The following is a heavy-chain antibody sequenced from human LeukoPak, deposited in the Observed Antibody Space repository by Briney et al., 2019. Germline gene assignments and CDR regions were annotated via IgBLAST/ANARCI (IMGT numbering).Heavy chain of an antibody. CDR1: GYTFTSYD. CDR3: ARGGYYGSGRRRKINWFDP. CDR2: MNPNSGNT. D-gene: IGHD3-10*01. J-gene: IGHJ5*02. Sequence: ASVKVSCKASGYTFTSYDINWVRQATGQGLEWMGWMNPNSGNTGYAQKFQGRVTMTRNTSMSTAYMELSSLRSEDTAVYYCARGGYYGSGRRRKINWFDPWGQGTLVTVSS. V-gene: IGHV1-8*01.